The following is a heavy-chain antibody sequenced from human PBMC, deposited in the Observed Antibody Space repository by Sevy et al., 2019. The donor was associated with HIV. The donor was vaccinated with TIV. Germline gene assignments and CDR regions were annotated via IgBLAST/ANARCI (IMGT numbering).Heavy chain of an antibody. V-gene: IGHV3-72*01. J-gene: IGHJ4*02. CDR1: GFTFSDHY. Sequence: GGSLRLSCVASGFTFSDHYMEWVRQAPGKGLEWVGRTRNKADGYTTEYAASVKGRLTISRDESKNSLYVQMNSLKTEDTAVYYCATHAGIAAAGRVFDYWCQGTLVTVSS. D-gene: IGHD6-13*01. CDR3: ATHAGIAAAGRVFDY. CDR2: TRNKADGYTT.